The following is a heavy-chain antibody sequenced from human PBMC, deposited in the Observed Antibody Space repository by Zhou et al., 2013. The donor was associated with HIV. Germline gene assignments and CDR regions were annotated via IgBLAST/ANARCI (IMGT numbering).Heavy chain of an antibody. D-gene: IGHD3-3*01. CDR3: ARSYFGVVIAGRYYYYYYYMDV. Sequence: QVQLVQSGAEVKKPGSSVNVSCKASGGTFSSYAISWVRQAPGQGLEWMGGIIPMFGRANYEQKFQGRVTITTDESTSTAYMELSSLRSEDTAVYYCARSYFGVVIAGRYYYYYYYMDVWGQGTTVSVSS. J-gene: IGHJ6*03. CDR2: IIPMFGRA. CDR1: GGTFSSYA. V-gene: IGHV1-69*05.